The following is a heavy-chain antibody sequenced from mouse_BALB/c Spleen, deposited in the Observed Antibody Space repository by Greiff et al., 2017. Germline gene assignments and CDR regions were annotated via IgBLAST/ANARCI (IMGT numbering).Heavy chain of an antibody. CDR3: TRLVFYAMDY. CDR1: GYTFTDYE. J-gene: IGHJ4*01. CDR2: IDPETGGT. V-gene: IGHV1-15*01. Sequence: VQLQESGAELVRPGASVTLSCKASGYTFTDYEMHWVKQTPVHGLEWIGAIDPETGGTAYNQKFKGKATLTADKSSSTAYMELRSLTSEDSAVYYCTRLVFYAMDYWGQGTSVTVSS.